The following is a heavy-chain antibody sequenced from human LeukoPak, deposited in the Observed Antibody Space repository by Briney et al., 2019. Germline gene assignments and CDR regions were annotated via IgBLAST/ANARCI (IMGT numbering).Heavy chain of an antibody. CDR2: IYYSGST. D-gene: IGHD3-3*01. J-gene: IGHJ3*02. Sequence: PSETLSLTCTVSGGSISSSSYYWSWIRQPPGKGLEWIGYIYYSGSTNYNPSLKSRVTISVDTSKNQFSLKLSSVTAADTAVYYCARRVTIFGVVIMDAFDIWGQGTMVTVSS. CDR3: ARRVTIFGVVIMDAFDI. CDR1: GGSISSSSYY. V-gene: IGHV4-61*05.